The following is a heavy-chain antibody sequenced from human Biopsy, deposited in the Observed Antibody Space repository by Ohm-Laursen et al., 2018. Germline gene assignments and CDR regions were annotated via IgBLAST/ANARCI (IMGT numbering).Heavy chain of an antibody. CDR1: GYTFTTYH. J-gene: IGHJ6*02. D-gene: IGHD5-24*01. V-gene: IGHV1-46*01. Sequence: ASVKVSCKASGYTFTTYHLHWVRQAPGQGLEWMGIINPSGGSTTYAQKFQGRVAITSDTSTGTVYMDLNSLGSEDTAVYYCARAGVGSDGTDSYYYGMDVWGPGTTVTVSS. CDR3: ARAGVGSDGTDSYYYGMDV. CDR2: INPSGGST.